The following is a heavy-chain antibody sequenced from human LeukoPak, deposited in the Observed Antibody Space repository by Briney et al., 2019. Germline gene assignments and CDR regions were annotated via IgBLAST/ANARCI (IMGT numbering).Heavy chain of an antibody. CDR1: GFSFSSYI. V-gene: IGHV3-23*01. CDR2: MSGSGGHT. Sequence: GGSLRLSCAASGFSFSSYIISWVRQAPGEGLEWVSGMSGSGGHTYYADSVNGRFTISRDNAKNTVYLQMNSLRVEDTAVYYCAKEKYNYGQYYFDYWGQGTLVTVSS. J-gene: IGHJ4*02. CDR3: AKEKYNYGQYYFDY. D-gene: IGHD5-18*01.